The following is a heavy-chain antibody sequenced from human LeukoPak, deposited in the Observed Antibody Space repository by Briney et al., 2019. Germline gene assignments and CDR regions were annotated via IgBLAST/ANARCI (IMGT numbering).Heavy chain of an antibody. V-gene: IGHV3-66*01. Sequence: GGSLRLSCAASGFTVSSNYMSEVRQAPGKGVEGVSVIYSGGSTYYADSVKGRFTISSDNSKNTLYLQMNSLRAEDTAVYYCARVKDSGPDDYWGQGTLVTVSS. CDR1: GFTVSSNY. CDR3: ARVKDSGPDDY. J-gene: IGHJ4*02. D-gene: IGHD3-10*01. CDR2: IYSGGST.